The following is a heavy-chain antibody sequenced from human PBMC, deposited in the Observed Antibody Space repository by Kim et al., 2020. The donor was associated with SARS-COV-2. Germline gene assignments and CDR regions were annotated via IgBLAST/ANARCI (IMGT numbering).Heavy chain of an antibody. J-gene: IGHJ6*02. CDR3: ARANFFYAMDV. CDR1: GFAFSAYS. V-gene: IGHV3-48*02. CDR2: ISGSNGGGGI. Sequence: GGSLRLSCAASGFAFSAYSMDWVRQAPGKGLEWISFISGSNGGGGIYYSDSVRGRFMISRDNVKNSLYLQMNSLRDDDTAVYYCARANFFYAMDVWGQGTTVTVSS.